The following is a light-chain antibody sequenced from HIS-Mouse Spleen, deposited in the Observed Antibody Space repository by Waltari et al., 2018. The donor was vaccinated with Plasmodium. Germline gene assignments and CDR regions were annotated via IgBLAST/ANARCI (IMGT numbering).Light chain of an antibody. CDR1: QSVSSY. Sequence: ELVLTQSPATLSLSPGERATLSCRASQSVSSYLAWYQQKPGQAPRLLIYDASNRATGIPARFSGSGSGTDFTLTISSLEPEDFAVYYCQQYNNWSFTFGPGTKVDIK. V-gene: IGKV3-11*01. CDR2: DAS. CDR3: QQYNNWSFT. J-gene: IGKJ3*01.